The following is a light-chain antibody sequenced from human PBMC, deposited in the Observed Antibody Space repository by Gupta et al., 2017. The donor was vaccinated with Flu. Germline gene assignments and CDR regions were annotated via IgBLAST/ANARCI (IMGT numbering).Light chain of an antibody. J-gene: IGLJ3*02. CDR2: ANI. CDR1: NSNLGAGYV. V-gene: IGLV1-40*01. Sequence: SVLTQPPSVSGAPGQTVIIYCTGTNSNLGAGYVVHWYQQLSRAAPKVLIYANIYRPSGVPDRFSASKSGTSASLAITGLQADDEAHYYCQSYDIGLRAWVFGGGTELTVL. CDR3: QSYDIGLRAWV.